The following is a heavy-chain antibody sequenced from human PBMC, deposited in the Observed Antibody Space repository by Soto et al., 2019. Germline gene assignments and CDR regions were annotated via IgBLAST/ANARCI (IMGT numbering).Heavy chain of an antibody. Sequence: ASVKVSCKASGYTFTSYDINWVRQATGQGPEWMGWINPNSGGTNYAQKFQGRVTMTRDTSISTAYMELSRLRSDDTAVYYCARGGPGGTTHYWGQGTLVTVSS. V-gene: IGHV1-2*02. D-gene: IGHD4-17*01. CDR1: GYTFTSYD. J-gene: IGHJ4*02. CDR2: INPNSGGT. CDR3: ARGGPGGTTHY.